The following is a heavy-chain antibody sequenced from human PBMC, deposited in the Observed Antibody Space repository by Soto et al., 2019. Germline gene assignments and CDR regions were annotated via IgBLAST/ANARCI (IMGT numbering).Heavy chain of an antibody. Sequence: GGSLRLSCAASGFTFSSFGMHWVRQAPGKGLEWVAVISYDGINKYYADSVKGRFTISRDNFKNTMYLQMNSLRDEDTAVYYCAKDTDDYGSGSYPFSWGQGTMVTVYS. CDR3: AKDTDDYGSGSYPFS. CDR1: GFTFSSFG. D-gene: IGHD3-10*01. CDR2: ISYDGINK. J-gene: IGHJ5*02. V-gene: IGHV3-30*18.